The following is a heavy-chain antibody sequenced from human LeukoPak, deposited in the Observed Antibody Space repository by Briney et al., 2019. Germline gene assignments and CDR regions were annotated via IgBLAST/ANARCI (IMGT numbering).Heavy chain of an antibody. Sequence: GGSLRLSCAASGFTFSSYGMHWVRQAPGKGLEWVAFIRYDGSNKYYADSVKGRFTISRDNSKNTLYLQMNSLRAEDTAVYYCAKDQGSSPPYFDYWGQGTLVTVSS. J-gene: IGHJ4*02. CDR1: GFTFSSYG. V-gene: IGHV3-30*02. D-gene: IGHD6-6*01. CDR3: AKDQGSSPPYFDY. CDR2: IRYDGSNK.